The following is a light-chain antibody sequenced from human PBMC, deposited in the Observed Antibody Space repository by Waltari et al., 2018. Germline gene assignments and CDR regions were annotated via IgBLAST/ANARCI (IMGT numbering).Light chain of an antibody. J-gene: IGKJ1*01. CDR2: AAS. CDR3: QQSYNTPWT. Sequence: DIQVTQSPSSLSASVGDRVPITCRASQTINNYLNWYQHKPGKAPNLLIYAASILQSGVPSRFAGSGSGTDFTLTISSLQPEDFATYYCQQSYNTPWTLGQGTKVEI. V-gene: IGKV1-39*01. CDR1: QTINNY.